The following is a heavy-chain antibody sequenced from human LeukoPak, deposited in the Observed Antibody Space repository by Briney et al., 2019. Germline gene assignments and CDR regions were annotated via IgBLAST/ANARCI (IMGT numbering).Heavy chain of an antibody. CDR1: GFTISSNA. Sequence: PGGSLRLSCAASGFTISSNAMSWVRQAPGKGLEWVSVISDSGDRTYYADSVKGRFTISRDDSKNTLSLQINSLRAEDTAFYYCAKDRSLDGGDSNGYFDDWGLGTLVTVSS. CDR3: AKDRSLDGGDSNGYFDD. V-gene: IGHV3-23*01. CDR2: ISDSGDRT. D-gene: IGHD4-23*01. J-gene: IGHJ4*02.